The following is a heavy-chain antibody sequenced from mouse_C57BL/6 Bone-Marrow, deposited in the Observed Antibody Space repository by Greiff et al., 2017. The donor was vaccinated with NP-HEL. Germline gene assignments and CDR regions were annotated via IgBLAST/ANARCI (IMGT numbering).Heavy chain of an antibody. D-gene: IGHD4-1*01. J-gene: IGHJ2*01. Sequence: VQLQQPGAELVKPGASVKLSCKASGYTFTSYWMHWVKQRPGQGLEWIGMIHPNSGSTNYNEKFKSKATLTVDNASSTAYMQRSSRTTEDSAVYYCASNWVFDYWGQGTTLTVSS. CDR3: ASNWVFDY. CDR1: GYTFTSYW. CDR2: IHPNSGST. V-gene: IGHV1-64*01.